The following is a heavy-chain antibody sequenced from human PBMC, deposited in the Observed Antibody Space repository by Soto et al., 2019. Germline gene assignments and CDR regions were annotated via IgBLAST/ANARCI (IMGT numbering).Heavy chain of an antibody. Sequence: SETLSLTCTVSGDSVTSTSYYWSWVRQSPGKGLEWIGYSYYNGDTNYNPSLKSRVTISVDTSKNQFSLKLTSVTAADTGVYYCAREGGVLRLSNWFASWGQGTQVTGSS. V-gene: IGHV4-61*01. CDR3: AREGGVLRLSNWFAS. D-gene: IGHD3-16*01. CDR2: SYYNGDT. J-gene: IGHJ5*01. CDR1: GDSVTSTSYY.